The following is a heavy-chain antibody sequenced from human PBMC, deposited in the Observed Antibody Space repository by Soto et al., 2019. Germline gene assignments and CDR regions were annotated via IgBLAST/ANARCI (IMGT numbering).Heavy chain of an antibody. V-gene: IGHV1-2*02. CDR3: VRGGGVDVVTPTRIVFDY. CDR1: GYTFTGNY. J-gene: IGHJ4*02. D-gene: IGHD2-21*02. CDR2: INPRNGDT. Sequence: QVQLVQSGAEVKKPGASVKVSCKVSGYTFTGNYMHWMRQAPGQGPEWMGWINPRNGDTDYEQKFQCRVTITRDTSISTAYMDLSRLTSDDTAIYFCVRGGGVDVVTPTRIVFDYWGQGTLLTVSS.